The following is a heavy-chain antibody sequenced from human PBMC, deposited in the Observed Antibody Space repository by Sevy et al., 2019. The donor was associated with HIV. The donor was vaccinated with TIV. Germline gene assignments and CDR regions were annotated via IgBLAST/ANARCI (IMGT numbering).Heavy chain of an antibody. V-gene: IGHV3-23*01. CDR3: AKDLIVGATPIDY. Sequence: GGSLRLSCAASGFTFSSYAMSWVRQAPGKGLEWVSSISGSGGSTYYADSVKGRFTISRDNSKSTLYMQMNSLRAEDTAIYYCAKDLIVGATPIDYWGQGTRVTVSS. J-gene: IGHJ4*02. D-gene: IGHD1-26*01. CDR1: GFTFSSYA. CDR2: ISGSGGST.